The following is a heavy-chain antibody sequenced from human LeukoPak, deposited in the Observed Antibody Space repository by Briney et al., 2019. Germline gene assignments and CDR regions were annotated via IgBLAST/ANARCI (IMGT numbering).Heavy chain of an antibody. CDR1: GGSISNYC. V-gene: IGHV4-59*01. CDR2: ISYTGST. Sequence: SETLSLTCTVSGGSISNYCWSWIRQPPGKGLEWIGYISYTGSTDYNPSLKSRVTMSVDTSKNQFSLKLNSVTAADTAVYYCTRDRRDGYNYVDYWGQGTLVTVSS. D-gene: IGHD5-24*01. J-gene: IGHJ4*02. CDR3: TRDRRDGYNYVDY.